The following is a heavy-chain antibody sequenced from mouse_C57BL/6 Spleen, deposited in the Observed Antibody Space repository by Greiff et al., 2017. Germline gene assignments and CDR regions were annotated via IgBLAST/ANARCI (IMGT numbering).Heavy chain of an antibody. Sequence: VKVVESGPELVKPGASVKISCKASGYAFSSSWMNWVKQRPGKGLEWIGRIYPGDGDTNYNGKFKGKATLTADKSSSTAYMQLSSLTSEDSAVYFCARDYYGSSYLEYVDVWGTGTTVTVSS. D-gene: IGHD1-1*01. CDR2: IYPGDGDT. J-gene: IGHJ1*03. CDR1: GYAFSSSW. CDR3: ARDYYGSSYLEYVDV. V-gene: IGHV1-82*01.